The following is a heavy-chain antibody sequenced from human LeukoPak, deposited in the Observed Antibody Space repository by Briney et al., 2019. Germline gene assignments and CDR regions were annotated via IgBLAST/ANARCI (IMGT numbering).Heavy chain of an antibody. CDR3: ARGGAARLHFQN. V-gene: IGHV4-59*01. Sequence: SETLSLTCTVSGGSFSTYYWNWIRQPPGKGLEWIGYIYHSGSTNYNPSLQSRVTISVDTSKNQFSLNLNSVTAADTAVYYCARGGAARLHFQNWGQGTLVTVSS. J-gene: IGHJ1*01. CDR2: IYHSGST. D-gene: IGHD6-6*01. CDR1: GGSFSTYY.